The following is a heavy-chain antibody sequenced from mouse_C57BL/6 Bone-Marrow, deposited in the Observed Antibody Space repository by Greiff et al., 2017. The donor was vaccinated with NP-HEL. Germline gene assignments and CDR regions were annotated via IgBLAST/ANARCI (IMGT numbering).Heavy chain of an antibody. J-gene: IGHJ4*01. Sequence: QVQLQQSGAELVRPGTSVKMSCKASGYTFTNYWIGWAKQRPGHGLEWIGDIYPGGGYTNYNEKFKGKATLTADKSSSTAYMQFSSLTSEDSAIDYCARRGMSNPYYYAMDYWGQGTSVTVSS. V-gene: IGHV1-63*01. CDR1: GYTFTNYW. CDR3: ARRGMSNPYYYAMDY. D-gene: IGHD2-5*01. CDR2: IYPGGGYT.